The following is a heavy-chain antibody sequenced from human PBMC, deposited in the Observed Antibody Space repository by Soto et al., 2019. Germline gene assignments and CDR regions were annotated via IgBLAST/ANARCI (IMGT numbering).Heavy chain of an antibody. Sequence: QVQLVESGGGVVQPGRSLRLSCSASGFTFSSYAMHWVRQAPGKGLECVALILSDGDNENYADSMKGRFTISRDNSKNTLDLQMNSLRVEDTAVYYCVRATGSGTYWPLDYWGQGTLVTVSS. D-gene: IGHD3-10*01. CDR1: GFTFSSYA. J-gene: IGHJ4*02. V-gene: IGHV3-30-3*01. CDR3: VRATGSGTYWPLDY. CDR2: ILSDGDNE.